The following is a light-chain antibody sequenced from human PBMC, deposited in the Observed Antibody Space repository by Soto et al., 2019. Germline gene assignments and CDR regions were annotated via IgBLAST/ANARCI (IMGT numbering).Light chain of an antibody. CDR2: DAS. J-gene: IGKJ1*01. CDR3: LQYSSHSWT. Sequence: DIQMTQSPSSLSPSVGDRVTITCRASRSISDWLAWYQQKPGKAPELLIFDASNLKSGVSSRFSGSGSGTEFTLTISSLPPDDVATYYCLQYSSHSWTVGQGTKVDIK. V-gene: IGKV1-5*01. CDR1: RSISDW.